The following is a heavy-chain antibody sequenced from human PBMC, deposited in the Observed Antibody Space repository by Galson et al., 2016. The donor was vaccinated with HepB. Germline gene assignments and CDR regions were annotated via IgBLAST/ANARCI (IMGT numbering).Heavy chain of an antibody. CDR1: GFTVSSNY. J-gene: IGHJ4*02. CDR3: AKVNWGLEFFHY. Sequence: SLRLSCAASGFTVSSNYMSWVRQAPGKGLEWVSVIYSGGSTYYADSVKGRFTISRDNSKNTLDLQMNSLRAEDTAIYYCAKVNWGLEFFHYWGQGTLVTVSS. CDR2: IYSGGST. D-gene: IGHD7-27*01. V-gene: IGHV3-53*01.